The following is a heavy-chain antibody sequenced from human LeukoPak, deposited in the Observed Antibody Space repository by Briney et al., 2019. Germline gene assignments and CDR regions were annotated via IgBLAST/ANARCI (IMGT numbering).Heavy chain of an antibody. Sequence: GGSLRLSCAASGFTFSSYAMHWVRQAPGKGLEWVAVISYDGSNKYYADSVKGRFTISRDNSKNTLYLQMNSLRAEDTAVYYCARDTALSHGSDYWGQGTLVTVSS. CDR3: ARDTALSHGSDY. CDR1: GFTFSSYA. J-gene: IGHJ4*02. V-gene: IGHV3-30*04. CDR2: ISYDGSNK. D-gene: IGHD5-18*01.